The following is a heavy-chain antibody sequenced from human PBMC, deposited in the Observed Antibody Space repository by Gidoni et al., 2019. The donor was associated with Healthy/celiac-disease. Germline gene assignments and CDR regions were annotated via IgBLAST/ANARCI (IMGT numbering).Heavy chain of an antibody. CDR3: ARDGPYSSWSALPEAFDI. CDR2: INPNSGGT. Sequence: QVQLVQSGAEVKKPGASVQVSCQASGYTFTGSSMHWVRQAPGQGLAWMGWINPNSGGTNYAQKFQGWVTMTRDTSISTADMELGRLRSDDTAVYYCARDGPYSSWSALPEAFDIWGQGTMVTVSS. V-gene: IGHV1-2*04. D-gene: IGHD6-13*01. J-gene: IGHJ3*02. CDR1: GYTFTGSS.